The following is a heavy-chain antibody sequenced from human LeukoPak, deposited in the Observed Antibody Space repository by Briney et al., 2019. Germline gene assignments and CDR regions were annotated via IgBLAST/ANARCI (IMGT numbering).Heavy chain of an antibody. D-gene: IGHD2-15*01. V-gene: IGHV3-30*02. Sequence: GGSLRLSCAASGFTFSSYGMHWLRQAPGKGLEWVAFIRYDGTNKYYADSVKGPFTISRDNSKNTLYLQMNSLRAEDTAVYYCAKDVVAGIIVGDYWGQGTLVTVSS. CDR3: AKDVVAGIIVGDY. J-gene: IGHJ4*02. CDR2: IRYDGTNK. CDR1: GFTFSSYG.